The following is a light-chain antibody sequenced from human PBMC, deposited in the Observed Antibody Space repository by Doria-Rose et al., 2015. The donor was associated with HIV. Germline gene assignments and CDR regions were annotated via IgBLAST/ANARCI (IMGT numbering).Light chain of an antibody. V-gene: IGKV1-5*03. CDR2: KSS. J-gene: IGKJ2*02. CDR3: QQYNSYSPWT. Sequence: DIQLTQSPSTLSASVGDSVTITCRASQSITRWLAWYQQKPFKAPKLLIEKSSRLESGVPSRFSGSGSGTEFTLTISSLQPDDFATYDCQQYNSYSPWTFGPGTKLEIK. CDR1: QSITRW.